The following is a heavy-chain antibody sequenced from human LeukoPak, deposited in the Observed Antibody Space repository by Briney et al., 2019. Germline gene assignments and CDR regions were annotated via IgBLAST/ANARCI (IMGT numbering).Heavy chain of an antibody. Sequence: SETLSLTCTVSGGSISSSSYYWGWIRQPPGKGLEWIGSIYYSGSTYYNPSLKSRVTISVDTSKNQFSLKLSSVTAADTAVYYCARDDNTIDLGYFDYWGQGTLVTVPS. CDR3: ARDDNTIDLGYFDY. D-gene: IGHD5-24*01. CDR2: IYYSGST. CDR1: GGSISSSSYY. J-gene: IGHJ4*02. V-gene: IGHV4-39*07.